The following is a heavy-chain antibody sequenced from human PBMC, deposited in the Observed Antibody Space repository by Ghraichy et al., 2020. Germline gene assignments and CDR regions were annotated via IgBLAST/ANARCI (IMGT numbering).Heavy chain of an antibody. D-gene: IGHD3-3*01. CDR2: INHSGST. CDR1: GGSFSGYY. Sequence: LNISCAVYGGSFSGYYWSWIRQPPGKGLEWIGEINHSGSTNYNPSLKSRVTISVDTSKNQFSLKLSSVTAADTAVYYCARRSALRFLEWHDYWGQGTLVTVSS. J-gene: IGHJ4*02. V-gene: IGHV4-34*01. CDR3: ARRSALRFLEWHDY.